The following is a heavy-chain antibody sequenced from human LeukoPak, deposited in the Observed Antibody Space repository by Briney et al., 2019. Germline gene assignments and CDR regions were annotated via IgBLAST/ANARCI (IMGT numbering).Heavy chain of an antibody. CDR1: GFTFSSYA. V-gene: IGHV3-21*01. J-gene: IGHJ4*02. CDR3: AREGPTAALFDY. Sequence: KPGGSLRLSCAASGFTFSSYAMIWVRQAPGKGLEWVSSISPTSGYIYYADSVKGRFTISRDNAENSLYLLMNSLRAEDTAVYYCAREGPTAALFDYWGQGTQVTVSS. CDR2: ISPTSGYI. D-gene: IGHD4-17*01.